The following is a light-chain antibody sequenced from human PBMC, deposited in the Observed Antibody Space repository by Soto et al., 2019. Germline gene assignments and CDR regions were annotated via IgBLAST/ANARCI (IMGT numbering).Light chain of an antibody. J-gene: IGKJ2*01. CDR2: DAS. CDR1: QDISNY. V-gene: IGKV1-33*01. CDR3: QQYDNLPYT. Sequence: DIQMTQSPSSLSASVGDRVTITCQASQDISNYLNWYQQRPGKAPKLLIYDASNLKTGVPSRFSGRGSGADVTFTISSLQPEDIATYYCQQYDNLPYTFGQGTKLEIK.